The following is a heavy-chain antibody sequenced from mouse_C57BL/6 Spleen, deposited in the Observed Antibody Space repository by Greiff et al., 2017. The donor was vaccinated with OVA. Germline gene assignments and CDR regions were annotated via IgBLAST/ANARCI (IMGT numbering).Heavy chain of an antibody. CDR1: GYTFTSYW. J-gene: IGHJ3*01. V-gene: IGHV1-55*01. CDR2: IYPGSGST. D-gene: IGHD2-4*01. CDR3: ARGYYDYGGTWFAY. Sequence: QVQLQQPGAELVKPGASVKMSCKASGYTFTSYWITWVKQRPGQGLEWIGDIYPGSGSTNYNEKFKSKATLTVDTSSSTAYMQLSSLTSEDSAVYYCARGYYDYGGTWFAYWGQGTLVTVSA.